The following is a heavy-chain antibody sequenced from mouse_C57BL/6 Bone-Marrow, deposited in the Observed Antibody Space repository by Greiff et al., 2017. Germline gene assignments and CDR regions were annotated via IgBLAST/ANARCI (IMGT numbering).Heavy chain of an antibody. CDR3: ARGWLQYYCDD. D-gene: IGHD2-2*01. CDR2: IDPSGGFT. V-gene: IGHV1-59*01. J-gene: IGHJ2*01. CDR1: GYTFTSYW. Sequence: QVQLQQPGAELVKPGTSVKLSCKASGYTFTSYWMHWVKQRPGQGLEWIGVIDPSGGFTNYNEKFKGKATLTVDTSSSTAYMQLSSLTSEDSAVCYCARGWLQYYCDDWGKGTTRTVSS.